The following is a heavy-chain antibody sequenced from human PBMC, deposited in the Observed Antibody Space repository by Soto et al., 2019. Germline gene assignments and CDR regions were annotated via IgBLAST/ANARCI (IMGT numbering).Heavy chain of an antibody. Sequence: QVQLVQSGAEVKKPGSSVKVSCKASGGAFSSFDISWVRQAPGLGLEWMGGSIPVLGTTSYAQKFQGRTTITAETSKRTAHMELYSPRPDATAKYNCARASAARERSYDVWGGSVDSWGQGTLVTVSS. CDR3: ARASAARERSYDVWGGSVDS. CDR2: SIPVLGTT. V-gene: IGHV1-69*06. J-gene: IGHJ4*02. CDR1: GGAFSSFD. D-gene: IGHD3-16*01.